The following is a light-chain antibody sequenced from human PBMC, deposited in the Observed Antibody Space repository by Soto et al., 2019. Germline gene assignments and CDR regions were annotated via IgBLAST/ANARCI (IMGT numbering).Light chain of an antibody. Sequence: EIVLTQSPVTVSLSQGERATXSCRASQSVTSSFLAWYQQKPGQAPRLLIYGASSRATGIPDRFSGSGSGTDFTLTISRLEPEDFAVYYSQQYGIWQITFGQLTRTEIK. CDR2: GAS. CDR1: QSVTSSF. CDR3: QQYGIWQIT. V-gene: IGKV3-20*01. J-gene: IGKJ5*01.